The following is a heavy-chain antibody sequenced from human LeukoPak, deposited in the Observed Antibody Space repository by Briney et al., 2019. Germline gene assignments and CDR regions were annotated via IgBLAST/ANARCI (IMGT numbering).Heavy chain of an antibody. CDR2: ISSGGTYK. V-gene: IGHV3-30*01. J-gene: IGHJ4*02. CDR1: GFTFRNYA. Sequence: GGSLRLSCAVSGFTFRNYALHWVRQAPGKGLEWVSLISSGGTYKYYADSVKGRFTISGDDSKNTVYLQLNSLRPEDTAVYYCARDSTYYYESGSSGPHYFDNWGQGTLVTVSS. D-gene: IGHD3-10*01. CDR3: ARDSTYYYESGSSGPHYFDN.